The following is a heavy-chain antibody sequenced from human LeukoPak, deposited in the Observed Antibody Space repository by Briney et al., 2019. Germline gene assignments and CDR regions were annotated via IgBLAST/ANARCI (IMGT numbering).Heavy chain of an antibody. CDR3: LVTCYGAIY. Sequence: PGRSLRLSYAASGFTFCTYGMHWVRQAPGKGLEWVAVISYDGSNKYYADSVKGRFTVSRDNSKNTLYLQMDSLRADDTAMYYCLVTCYGAIYWGQGTLVTVSS. D-gene: IGHD4/OR15-4a*01. J-gene: IGHJ4*02. CDR2: ISYDGSNK. CDR1: GFTFCTYG. V-gene: IGHV3-30*03.